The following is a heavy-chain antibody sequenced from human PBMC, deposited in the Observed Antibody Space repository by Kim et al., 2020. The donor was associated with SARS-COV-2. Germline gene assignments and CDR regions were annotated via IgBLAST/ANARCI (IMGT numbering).Heavy chain of an antibody. CDR1: GFTFSTSE. J-gene: IGHJ6*02. CDR3: ARDSSAPGLQSLIPYHSGMDV. V-gene: IGHV3-48*03. D-gene: IGHD6-19*01. CDR2: ISSGSTI. Sequence: GGSLRLSCAASGFTFSTSEMQWGRQAPGKGLEWVAYISSGSTIYYADSVKGRISVSRDNSQNSPYPQTNSRRVEDTAVYYCARDSSAPGLQSLIPYHSGMDVGGQGTTLTVPS.